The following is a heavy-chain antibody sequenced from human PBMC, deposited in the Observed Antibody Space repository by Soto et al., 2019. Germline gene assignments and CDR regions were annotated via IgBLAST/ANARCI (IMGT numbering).Heavy chain of an antibody. Sequence: GGSLRLSCAASGFTFDDYAMHWVRQAPGKGLEWVSGISWNSGSIGYADSVKGRFTISRDNAKNSLYLQMNSLRAEDTALYYCAKCGGEMFYYYYMDVWGKGTTVTVSS. V-gene: IGHV3-9*01. CDR2: ISWNSGSI. D-gene: IGHD3-10*01. CDR1: GFTFDDYA. J-gene: IGHJ6*03. CDR3: AKCGGEMFYYYYMDV.